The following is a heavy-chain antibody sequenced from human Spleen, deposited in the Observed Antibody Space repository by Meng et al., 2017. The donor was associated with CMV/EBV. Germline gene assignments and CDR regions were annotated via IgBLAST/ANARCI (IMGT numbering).Heavy chain of an antibody. D-gene: IGHD1-26*01. CDR1: GYTFTGYY. Sequence: QGQLGRSWAAVKQPGAPVKVSCKASGYTFTGYYMHWVRQAAGQGIEWMGWSNPNSDGTNYAQKFQGRVTMTRDTSISTAYMELSRLRSDDTAVYYCASGCYPFDYWGQGTLVTVSS. CDR3: ASGCYPFDY. V-gene: IGHV1-2*02. CDR2: SNPNSDGT. J-gene: IGHJ4*02.